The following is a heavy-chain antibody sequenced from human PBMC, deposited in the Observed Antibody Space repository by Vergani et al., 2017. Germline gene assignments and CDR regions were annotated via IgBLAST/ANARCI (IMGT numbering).Heavy chain of an antibody. CDR2: IIPIFGTA. CDR3: ARERWGDYYGSGSYYRGADFDY. Sequence: QVQLVQSGAEVKKPGSSVKVSCKASGGTFSSYAISWVRQAPGQGLEWMGGIIPIFGTANYAQKFQGRVTITADESTSTAYMELSSLRSEDTAVYYCARERWGDYYGSGSYYRGADFDYGGEGTLVTVSS. V-gene: IGHV1-69*01. D-gene: IGHD3-10*01. J-gene: IGHJ4*02. CDR1: GGTFSSYA.